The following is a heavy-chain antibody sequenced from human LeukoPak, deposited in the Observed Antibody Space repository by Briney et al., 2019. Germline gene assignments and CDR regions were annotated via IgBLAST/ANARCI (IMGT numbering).Heavy chain of an antibody. CDR1: GGSFSGYY. D-gene: IGHD2-8*01. CDR2: IYHSGST. V-gene: IGHV4-34*01. Sequence: SETLSLTCAVYGGSFSGYYWSWIRQPPGKGLEWIGEIYHSGSTNYNPSLKSRVTISVDTSKNQFSLKLSSVTAADTAVYYCARVVYNWFDPWGQGTLVTVSS. CDR3: ARVVYNWFDP. J-gene: IGHJ5*02.